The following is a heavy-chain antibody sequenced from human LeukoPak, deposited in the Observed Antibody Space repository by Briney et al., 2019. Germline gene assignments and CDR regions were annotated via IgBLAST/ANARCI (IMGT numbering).Heavy chain of an antibody. J-gene: IGHJ6*04. V-gene: IGHV3-21*01. CDR2: ISSSSNHI. Sequence: KPGGSLRLSCAASGFSFSYYSMNWVRQTPGKGLEWVSSISSSSNHIYHADSVKGRFTISRDNAKTSLYLQMNNLRAEDSAVYYCARLEYQVLYGLDVWGKGTTATVSS. CDR3: ARLEYQVLYGLDV. CDR1: GFSFSYYS. D-gene: IGHD2-2*01.